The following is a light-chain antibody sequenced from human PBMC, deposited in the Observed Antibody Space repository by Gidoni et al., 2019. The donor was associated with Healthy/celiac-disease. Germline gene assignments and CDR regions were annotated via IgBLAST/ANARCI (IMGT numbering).Light chain of an antibody. CDR3: AAWDDSLSAPYV. J-gene: IGLJ1*01. V-gene: IGLV1-47*02. Sequence: QSVLTQPPSASGTPGQRVTISCSGRSSNIGSNYVYCYQQLPGTAPKLLIYSNNQRPSGVPDRFSGSKSGTSASLAISGLRSEDEADYYCAAWDDSLSAPYVFGTGTKVTVL. CDR1: SSNIGSNY. CDR2: SNN.